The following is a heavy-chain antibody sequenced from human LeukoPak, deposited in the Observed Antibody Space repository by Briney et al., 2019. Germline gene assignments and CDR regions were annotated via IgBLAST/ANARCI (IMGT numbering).Heavy chain of an antibody. Sequence: SETLSLTCTVSSGSISSYYWSWIRQPAGKGLEWIGRIYTSGSTNYNPSLKIRVTMSVDTSKNQFSLKLSSVPAADTAVYYCARVQRKIVLVPAAMLHYYYYMDVWGKGTTVTVSS. J-gene: IGHJ6*03. CDR3: ARVQRKIVLVPAAMLHYYYYMDV. CDR1: SGSISSYY. V-gene: IGHV4-4*07. CDR2: IYTSGST. D-gene: IGHD2-2*01.